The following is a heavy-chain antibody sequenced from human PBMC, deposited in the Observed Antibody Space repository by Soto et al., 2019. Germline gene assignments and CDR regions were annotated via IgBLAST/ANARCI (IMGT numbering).Heavy chain of an antibody. Sequence: GASVKVSCKASGYTFRTYTITWVRQAPGQGLEWMGRIIPIIGIINYAQKFQGRVTISADKFTGTAYMELTGLRSDDTAVYYCAGDPDSHYNDSHASSYPWGQGTLVTVSS. D-gene: IGHD4-4*01. V-gene: IGHV1-69*04. J-gene: IGHJ5*02. CDR3: AGDPDSHYNDSHASSYP. CDR1: GYTFRTYT. CDR2: IIPIIGII.